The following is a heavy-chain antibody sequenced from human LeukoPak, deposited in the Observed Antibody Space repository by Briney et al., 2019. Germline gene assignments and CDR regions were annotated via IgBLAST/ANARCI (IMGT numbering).Heavy chain of an antibody. CDR1: GGTFSSYA. Sequence: SVKVSCKASGGTFSSYAISWVRQAPGQGLEWMGGIIPIFGTANYAQKFQGRVTITADESTSTAYMELSSLSSVTAADTAVYYCARHWRLTYYFDYWGQGTLVTVSS. CDR3: ARHWRLTYYFDY. J-gene: IGHJ4*02. D-gene: IGHD3-3*01. CDR2: IIPIFGTA. V-gene: IGHV1-69*13.